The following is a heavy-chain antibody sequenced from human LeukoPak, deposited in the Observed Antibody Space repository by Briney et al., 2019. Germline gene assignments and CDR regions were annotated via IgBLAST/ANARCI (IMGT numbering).Heavy chain of an antibody. Sequence: GGSLRLSCAASGFTFSSYAMSWVRQAPGKGLEWVSAISGSGGSTYYADSVKGRFTISRDNAKNSLYLQMNSLRAEDTAVYYCARDNDYGDYLVYWGQGTLVTVSS. CDR2: ISGSGGST. CDR1: GFTFSSYA. CDR3: ARDNDYGDYLVY. D-gene: IGHD4-17*01. V-gene: IGHV3-23*01. J-gene: IGHJ4*02.